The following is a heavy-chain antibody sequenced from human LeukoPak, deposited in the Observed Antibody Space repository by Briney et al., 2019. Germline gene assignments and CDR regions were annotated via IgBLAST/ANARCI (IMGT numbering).Heavy chain of an antibody. Sequence: GASVKVSCKASGYTFTGYYMHWVRQAPGQGLEWMGWINPNSGGRNYAQKFQGRVTMTRDTSISTAYMELSRLRSDDTAVYYCARGPMTTPKEKGGSPIFGVVPDYWGQGALVTVSS. CDR1: GYTFTGYY. D-gene: IGHD3-3*01. J-gene: IGHJ4*02. CDR3: ARGPMTTPKEKGGSPIFGVVPDY. V-gene: IGHV1-2*02. CDR2: INPNSGGR.